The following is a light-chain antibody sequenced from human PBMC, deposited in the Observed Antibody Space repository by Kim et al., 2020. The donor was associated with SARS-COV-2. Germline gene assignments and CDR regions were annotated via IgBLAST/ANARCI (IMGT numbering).Light chain of an antibody. V-gene: IGLV3-21*04. Sequence: VSGGQGKTARITLGGNNIGSKSVPWYQQKPGQAPVLVIYYDSDRPSGIPERFSGSNSGNTATLTISRVEAGDEADYYCQVWDIDVVFGGGTQLTVL. CDR3: QVWDIDVV. CDR2: YDS. J-gene: IGLJ2*01. CDR1: NIGSKS.